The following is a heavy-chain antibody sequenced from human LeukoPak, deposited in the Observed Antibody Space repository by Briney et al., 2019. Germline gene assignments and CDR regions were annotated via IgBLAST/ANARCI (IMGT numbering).Heavy chain of an antibody. Sequence: GGSLRLSCAASGFTFSSYAMSWVRQAPGKGLEWVSNISGSGGSTYYADSVKGRFTISRDNSKNTLYLQMNSLRAEDTAVYYCAKDDYYDTSGYRDWGQGTLVTVSS. V-gene: IGHV3-23*01. J-gene: IGHJ4*02. CDR1: GFTFSSYA. CDR3: AKDDYYDTSGYRD. CDR2: ISGSGGST. D-gene: IGHD3-22*01.